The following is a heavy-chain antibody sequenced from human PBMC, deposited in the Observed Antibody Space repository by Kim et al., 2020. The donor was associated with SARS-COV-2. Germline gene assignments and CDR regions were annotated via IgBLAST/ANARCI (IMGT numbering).Heavy chain of an antibody. CDR2: IKGSGDST. D-gene: IGHD1-26*01. CDR3: AKDPGYSESSYYFDY. Sequence: GGSLRLSCTASGFTFSTYTMNWVRQAPGKGLEWVSAIKGSGDSTSYADSVKGLFTISRDNSKNTLFLQMNSLRVEDTAIYYCAKDPGYSESSYYFDYWG. CDR1: GFTFSTYT. J-gene: IGHJ4*01. V-gene: IGHV3-23*01.